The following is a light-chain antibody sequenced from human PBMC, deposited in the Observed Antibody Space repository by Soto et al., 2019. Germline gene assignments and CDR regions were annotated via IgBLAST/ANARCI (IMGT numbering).Light chain of an antibody. CDR1: QSIDTS. V-gene: IGKV1-39*01. CDR2: GAS. J-gene: IGKJ4*01. CDR3: QQSYSIMPLT. Sequence: DIQLTQSPSSLSASVGDRVTITCRASQSIDTSLNWYQQKPGKAPKLLIYGASSLQSGVPLRFSGSGSGTDFTLTISSLQPKDFATYYWQQSYSIMPLTFGGGTKVEIK.